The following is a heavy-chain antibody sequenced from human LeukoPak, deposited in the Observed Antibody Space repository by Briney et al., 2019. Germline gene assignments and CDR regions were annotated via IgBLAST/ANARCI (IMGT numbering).Heavy chain of an antibody. Sequence: PGRSLRLSCAASGFTFSSYGMHWVRQAPGKGLEWVAVISYDGSNKYYADSVRGRFTISRDNSKNTLYLQMNSLRAEDTAVYYCAKDHGYYYDSSGYYFPIDYWGQGTLVTVSS. CDR3: AKDHGYYYDSSGYYFPIDY. CDR2: ISYDGSNK. CDR1: GFTFSSYG. V-gene: IGHV3-30*18. D-gene: IGHD3-22*01. J-gene: IGHJ4*02.